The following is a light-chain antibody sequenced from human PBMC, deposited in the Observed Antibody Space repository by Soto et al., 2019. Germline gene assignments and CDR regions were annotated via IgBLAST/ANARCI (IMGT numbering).Light chain of an antibody. CDR2: EGS. V-gene: IGLV2-23*03. Sequence: QSALTQPASVSGSXXXSIXXXCTGTSXDVXSYNLVSWYQQHPGKAPKLMIYEGSKRPSGVSNRFSGSKSGNTASLTISGLQAEDEADYYCCSYAGSSTFDVVFGGGTKLTVL. J-gene: IGLJ2*01. CDR3: CSYAGSSTFDVV. CDR1: SXDVXSYNL.